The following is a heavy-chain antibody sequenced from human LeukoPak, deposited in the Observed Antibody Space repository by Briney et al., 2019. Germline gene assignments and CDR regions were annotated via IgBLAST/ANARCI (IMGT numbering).Heavy chain of an antibody. J-gene: IGHJ4*02. CDR1: GFTFSDYY. V-gene: IGHV3-11*01. CDR2: ISTSGTTM. D-gene: IGHD1-1*01. CDR3: ARGATGTTDFDY. Sequence: KSGGSLRLSRAASGFTFSDYYMNWLRQAPGQGLEWVSYISTSGTTMSYADSVKGRFTISRDSAKNSLYLQMNSLRAEDTAVYYCARGATGTTDFDYWGQGTLVTVSS.